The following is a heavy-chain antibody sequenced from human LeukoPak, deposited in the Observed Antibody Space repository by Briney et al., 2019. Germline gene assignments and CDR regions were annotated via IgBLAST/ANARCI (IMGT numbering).Heavy chain of an antibody. D-gene: IGHD3-9*01. CDR2: INHSGST. CDR1: GGSFSGYY. J-gene: IGHJ5*02. V-gene: IGHV4-34*01. Sequence: PSETLSLTCAVYGGSFSGYYWSWIRQPPGKGLEWIGEINHSGSTNYNPSLTSRGTISADTSKNQFSLKLSSVTAADTAVYYCARGVYDILTGYWFDHWGQGTRVTVSS. CDR3: ARGVYDILTGYWFDH.